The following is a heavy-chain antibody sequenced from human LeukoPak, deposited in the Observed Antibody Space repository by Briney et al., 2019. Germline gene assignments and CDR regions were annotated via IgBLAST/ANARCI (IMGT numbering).Heavy chain of an antibody. CDR1: CGPISSRLYL. V-gene: IGHV4-39*01. CDR2: NYYSASA. Sequence: PSDTVSLPCTLSCGPISSRLYLGRWIRQPPGKGLEWIGSNYYSASAFYNPSLKTCVHISVHTAKNQFSLKLTSVTAADTAVYYCARQVSYYYGSGTYYNGHFDYWAQGSLDSVSS. D-gene: IGHD3-10*01. J-gene: IGHJ4*02. CDR3: ARQVSYYYGSGTYYNGHFDY.